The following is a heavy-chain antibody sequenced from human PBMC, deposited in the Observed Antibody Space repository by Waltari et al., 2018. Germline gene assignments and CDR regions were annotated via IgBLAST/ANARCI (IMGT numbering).Heavy chain of an antibody. D-gene: IGHD5-12*01. Sequence: QLQLQESGPGLVKPSETLSLTCTVSGGSISSSRYYWGWIRQSPGKGLEWIGSMYYSGIIDYNPTLQSRVTISGDTAKNQFYLRLSSVTAADTAVYYCARHWKKSGYRFDPWGQGTLVTVSS. CDR1: GGSISSSRYY. J-gene: IGHJ5*02. V-gene: IGHV4-39*01. CDR2: MYYSGII. CDR3: ARHWKKSGYRFDP.